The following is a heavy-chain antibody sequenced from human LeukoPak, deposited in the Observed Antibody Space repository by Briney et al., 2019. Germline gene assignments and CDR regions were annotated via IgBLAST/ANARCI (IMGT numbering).Heavy chain of an antibody. CDR2: IWYDGSNK. J-gene: IGHJ4*02. CDR3: AKDRGYCSGGSRYFGYYFDY. CDR1: GFTFSSYG. D-gene: IGHD2-15*01. Sequence: PGGSLRLSCAASGFTFSSYGMHWVRQAPGKGLEWVAVIWYDGSNKYYADSVKGRFTISRDNSKSRLYLQMNSLRAEDTAVYYCAKDRGYCSGGSRYFGYYFDYWGQGTLVTVSS. V-gene: IGHV3-33*03.